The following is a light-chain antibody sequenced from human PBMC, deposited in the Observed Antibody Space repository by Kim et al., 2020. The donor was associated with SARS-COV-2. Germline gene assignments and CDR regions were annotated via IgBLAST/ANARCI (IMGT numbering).Light chain of an antibody. Sequence: GCPGERATRSCRASQSVRNNLAWYQQKPGQAPRLVVYGAYTRATGIPARFSGSGSGTEFTLTISSLQSEDFAVYYCQQYDNWPPYTFGQGTKLEI. CDR3: QQYDNWPPYT. CDR2: GAY. CDR1: QSVRNN. V-gene: IGKV3-15*01. J-gene: IGKJ2*01.